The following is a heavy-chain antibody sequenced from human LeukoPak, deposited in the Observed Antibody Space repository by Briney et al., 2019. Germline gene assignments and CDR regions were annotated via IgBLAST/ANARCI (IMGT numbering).Heavy chain of an antibody. J-gene: IGHJ4*02. CDR2: INPNSGGT. V-gene: IGHV1-2*02. Sequence: ASVKVSCKASGGTFGSYAITWVRQAPGQGLEWMGWINPNSGGTNYAQKFQGRVTMTRDTSISTAYMELSRLRSDDTAVYYCARDLYDFWSGTRIFDYWGQGTLVTVSS. CDR1: GGTFGSYA. D-gene: IGHD3-3*01. CDR3: ARDLYDFWSGTRIFDY.